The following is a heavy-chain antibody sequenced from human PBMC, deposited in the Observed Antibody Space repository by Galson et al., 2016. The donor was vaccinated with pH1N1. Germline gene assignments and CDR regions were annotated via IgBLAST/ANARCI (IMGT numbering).Heavy chain of an antibody. J-gene: IGHJ3*01. CDR3: AKDPARQLWFRGAFDV. CDR2: ISDSGGST. CDR1: GYTITSYA. D-gene: IGHD3-10*01. Sequence: SCKASGYTITSYAMHWVRLAPGKGLEWVSYISDSGGSTYYADSVKGRFTISRDTSKNTLYLQMNSLRAEDTALYYCAKDPARQLWFRGAFDVWGQGTKVTISS. V-gene: IGHV3-23*01.